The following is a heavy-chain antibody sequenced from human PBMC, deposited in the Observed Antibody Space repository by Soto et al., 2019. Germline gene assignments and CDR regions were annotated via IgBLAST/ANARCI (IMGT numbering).Heavy chain of an antibody. V-gene: IGHV3-21*01. J-gene: IGHJ4*02. CDR1: GFPFSSYS. CDR3: ARALPHSNPHGY. CDR2: ISSSSSYI. D-gene: IGHD4-4*01. Sequence: GGSLSLSCAASGFPFSSYSMNWVRQAPGKGLEWVSSISSSSSYIYYADSVKGRFTISRDNAKNSLYLQMNSLRAEDTAVYYCARALPHSNPHGYWGQGTLVTVSS.